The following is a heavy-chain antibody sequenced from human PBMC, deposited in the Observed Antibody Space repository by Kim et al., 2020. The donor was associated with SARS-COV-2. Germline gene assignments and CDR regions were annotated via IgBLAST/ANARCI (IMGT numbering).Heavy chain of an antibody. J-gene: IGHJ4*02. CDR2: IKRDGDRT. CDR3: ASGLMGGPIDF. Sequence: GGSLRLSCAVSGFTFNDYGMSWVRQAPGKGLEWVAGIKRDGDRTDYADSVKGRFTISRDNAKNSLYLQMNSLRAEDTALYYCASGLMGGPIDFWDQGILVSVSS. D-gene: IGHD2-8*01. V-gene: IGHV3-20*04. CDR1: GFTFNDYG.